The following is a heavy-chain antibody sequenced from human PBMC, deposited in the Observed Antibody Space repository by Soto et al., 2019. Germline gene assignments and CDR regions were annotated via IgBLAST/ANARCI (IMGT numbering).Heavy chain of an antibody. Sequence: PVGSLRLSCAASGFTFSSYSMNWARQAPGKGLEWVSSISSSSSYIYYADSVKGRFTISRDNAKNSLYLQMNSLRAEDTAVYYCVRHITERKMYFDYWGQGNPVTVPS. J-gene: IGHJ4*02. CDR3: VRHITERKMYFDY. CDR2: ISSSSSYI. CDR1: GFTFSSYS. V-gene: IGHV3-21*01. D-gene: IGHD2-21*01.